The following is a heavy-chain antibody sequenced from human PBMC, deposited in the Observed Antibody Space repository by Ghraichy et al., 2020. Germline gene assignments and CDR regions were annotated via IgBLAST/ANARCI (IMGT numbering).Heavy chain of an antibody. CDR2: ISSISSYI. Sequence: GGSLILSCAASGFTFSSSAMNWVRQAPGKGLEWVSSISSISSYIYYADPVKGRFTISRDNAKKSMYLQMNSLRAEDTAVYYCARDPTKWLRLGYFVYWGQGTLVTVSS. CDR1: GFTFSSSA. V-gene: IGHV3-21*01. J-gene: IGHJ4*02. D-gene: IGHD5-12*01. CDR3: ARDPTKWLRLGYFVY.